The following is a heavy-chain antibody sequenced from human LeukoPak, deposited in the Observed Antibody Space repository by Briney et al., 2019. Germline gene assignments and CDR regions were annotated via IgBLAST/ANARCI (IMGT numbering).Heavy chain of an antibody. Sequence: SETLSLTCTVSGDSMNGYYWSWIRQPAGRGLEWIGRVYLTRSTDYNPSLRSRIIMSLDRSKNQFSLQVTSVTAADTAVYYCARGRGGDWLYFDYWGQGTLVTVSS. V-gene: IGHV4-4*07. CDR3: ARGRGGDWLYFDY. D-gene: IGHD2-21*02. J-gene: IGHJ4*02. CDR1: GDSMNGYY. CDR2: VYLTRST.